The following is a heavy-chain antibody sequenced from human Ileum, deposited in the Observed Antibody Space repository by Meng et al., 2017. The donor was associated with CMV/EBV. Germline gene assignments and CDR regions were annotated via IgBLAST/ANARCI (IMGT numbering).Heavy chain of an antibody. CDR2: INPSGGSK. CDR3: ARDLVEMATISPSGFDP. D-gene: IGHD5-24*01. V-gene: IGHV1-46*01. J-gene: IGHJ5*02. CDR1: SFTSYY. Sequence: SFTSYYMRWVRQAPGHGLEWMGIINPSGGSKNYAQTFQGRVTMTRNTSTSTVYMELSSLRSEDTAVYYCARDLVEMATISPSGFDPWGQGTLDRLL.